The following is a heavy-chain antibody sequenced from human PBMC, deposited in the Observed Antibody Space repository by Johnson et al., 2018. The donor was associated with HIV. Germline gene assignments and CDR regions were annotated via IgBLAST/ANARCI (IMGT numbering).Heavy chain of an antibody. Sequence: QVQLVESGGGVVQPGGSLRLSCAASGFTFSSYGMHWVRQAPGKGLEWVAFIGFDGTKSYYADSLKGRFTISRDNSKNMLDLQMNSLRAGDAAMYYCAKERAYIRSFDIWGQGTVVTVSS. CDR2: IGFDGTKS. CDR3: AKERAYIRSFDI. J-gene: IGHJ3*02. V-gene: IGHV3-30*02. CDR1: GFTFSSYG. D-gene: IGHD1-14*01.